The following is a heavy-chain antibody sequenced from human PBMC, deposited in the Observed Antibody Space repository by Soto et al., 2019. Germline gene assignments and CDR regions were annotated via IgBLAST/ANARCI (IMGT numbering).Heavy chain of an antibody. Sequence: GWSLRLSCAASGFTVSSNYMSWVRQAPGKGLEWVSVIYSGGSTYCADSVKGRFTISRDNSKNTLYLQMNSLRAEDTAVYYCARENPTPTGGFDYWGQGTLVTVSS. D-gene: IGHD4-17*01. CDR2: IYSGGST. CDR1: GFTVSSNY. V-gene: IGHV3-53*01. CDR3: ARENPTPTGGFDY. J-gene: IGHJ4*02.